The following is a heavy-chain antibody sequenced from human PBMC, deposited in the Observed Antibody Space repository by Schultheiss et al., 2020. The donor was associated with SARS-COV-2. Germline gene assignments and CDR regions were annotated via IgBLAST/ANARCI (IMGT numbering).Heavy chain of an antibody. Sequence: GGSLRLSCAASGFTFSSYAMSWVRQAPGKGLEWVSRINSDGSSTSYADSVKGRFTISRDNAKNSLYLQMNSLRAEDTAVYYCAREFWSGYSLYYYMDVWGKGTTVTVSS. V-gene: IGHV3-74*01. D-gene: IGHD3-3*01. J-gene: IGHJ6*03. CDR1: GFTFSSYA. CDR3: AREFWSGYSLYYYMDV. CDR2: INSDGSST.